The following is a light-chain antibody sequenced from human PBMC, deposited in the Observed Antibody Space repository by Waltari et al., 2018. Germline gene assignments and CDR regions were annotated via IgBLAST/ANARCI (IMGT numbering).Light chain of an antibody. CDR3: QQYNNWPRT. V-gene: IGKV3-15*01. J-gene: IGKJ1*01. CDR2: DAS. Sequence: EMVMTQSPATLSVSPGESATLSCKASQSVSSNLAWYQQQPGQAPRPLIYDASTRGTGIPARFRGSGSGTEFTLTISSLQSEDFAVYYCQQYNNWPRTFGQGTKVEIK. CDR1: QSVSSN.